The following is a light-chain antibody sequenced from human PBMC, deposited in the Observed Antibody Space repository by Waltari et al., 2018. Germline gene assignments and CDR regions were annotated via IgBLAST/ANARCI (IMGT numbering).Light chain of an antibody. CDR2: SND. CDR3: AAWDDSLGGPYVV. V-gene: IGLV1-44*01. CDR1: SSNIGGNR. Sequence: QSVLTPPPSASGTPGQRVTISCSGSSSNIGGNRVNWYQHLQGTAPKLLIYSNDRRPSGVPDRFSGSKSGTSASLAISGLQSEDEADYYCAAWDDSLGGPYVVFGGGTKLTVL. J-gene: IGLJ2*01.